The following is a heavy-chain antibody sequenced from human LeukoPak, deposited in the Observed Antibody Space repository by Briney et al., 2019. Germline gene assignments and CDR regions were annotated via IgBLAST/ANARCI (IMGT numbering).Heavy chain of an antibody. CDR1: GFTFSSYA. CDR2: ISYDGSNK. J-gene: IGHJ4*02. V-gene: IGHV3-30*04. D-gene: IGHD2-2*01. CDR3: AKGPLRGTAAAIDY. Sequence: GGSLRLSCAASGFTFSSYAMHWVRQAPGKGLEWVAVISYDGSNKYYADSVKGRFTISRDNSKNTLYLQMDSLRTEDTAVYYCAKGPLRGTAAAIDYWGQGTLVTVSS.